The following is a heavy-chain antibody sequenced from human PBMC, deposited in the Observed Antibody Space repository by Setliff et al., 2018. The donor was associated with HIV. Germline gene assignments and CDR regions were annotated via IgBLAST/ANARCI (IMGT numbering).Heavy chain of an antibody. Sequence: VGSLRLSCAASGFTFSSYAMHWVRQALGKGLEWVAVISYDGSNKYYADSVKGRFTISRDNSKNTLYLQMNSLRAEDTAVYYCARSVIGYYYYGMDVWGQGTTVTVSS. J-gene: IGHJ6*02. CDR1: GFTFSSYA. CDR2: ISYDGSNK. CDR3: ARSVIGYYYYGMDV. D-gene: IGHD3-10*01. V-gene: IGHV3-30*11.